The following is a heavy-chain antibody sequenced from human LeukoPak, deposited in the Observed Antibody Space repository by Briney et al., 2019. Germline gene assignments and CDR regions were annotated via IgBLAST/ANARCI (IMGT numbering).Heavy chain of an antibody. J-gene: IGHJ4*02. V-gene: IGHV3-15*01. CDR2: IKSKTDGGTT. Sequence: GGSLRLSCAASGFTFSSYAMSWVRQAPGKGLEWVGRIKSKTDGGTTDYAAPVKGRFTISRDDSKNTLYLQMNSLKTEDTAVYYCTTDGYSGSYYGFVWGQGTLVTVSS. CDR1: GFTFSSYA. CDR3: TTDGYSGSYYGFV. D-gene: IGHD1-26*01.